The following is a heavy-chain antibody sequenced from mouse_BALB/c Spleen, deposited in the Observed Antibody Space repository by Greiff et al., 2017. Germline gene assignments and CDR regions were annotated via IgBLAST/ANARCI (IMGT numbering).Heavy chain of an antibody. CDR2: IDPSDSET. V-gene: IGHV1-61*01. D-gene: IGHD2-1*01. Sequence: QVQLQQSGAELVRPGASVKLSCKASGYAFTSYWMNWVKQRPGRGLEWIGRIDPSDSETHYNQKFKDKATLTVDKSSSTAYIQLSSLTSEDSAVYYWARGGNLAYWGQGTLVTVSA. J-gene: IGHJ3*01. CDR1: GYAFTSYW. CDR3: ARGGNLAY.